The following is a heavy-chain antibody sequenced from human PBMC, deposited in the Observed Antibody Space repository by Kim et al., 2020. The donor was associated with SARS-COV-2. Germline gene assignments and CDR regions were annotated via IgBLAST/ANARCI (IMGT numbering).Heavy chain of an antibody. J-gene: IGHJ6*02. D-gene: IGHD3-10*01. CDR3: AKDGSGSSSSNPYDYYGLDV. CDR1: GFTFRSYG. Sequence: GGSLRLSCAASGFTFRSYGMHWVRQAPGKGLEWVAVIAFDGSTKYYANSVKGRFTISRDNSKNTLFLQMNSLRVEDTAVYYCAKDGSGSSSSNPYDYYGLDVWGQGTTVTVSS. CDR2: IAFDGSTK. V-gene: IGHV3-30*18.